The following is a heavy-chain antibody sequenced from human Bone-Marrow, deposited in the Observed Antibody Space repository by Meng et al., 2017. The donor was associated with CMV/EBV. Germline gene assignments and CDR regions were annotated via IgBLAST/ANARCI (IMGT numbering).Heavy chain of an antibody. CDR2: INWNGGST. Sequence: GESLKISCAASGFTFDDYGMSWVRQAPGKGLEWVSGINWNGGSTGYADSVKGRFTISRDNAKKSLYLQMNSLRAEDTALYYCARSVVVAGGCFDPWGQGTLVTVSS. J-gene: IGHJ5*02. D-gene: IGHD2-15*01. CDR3: ARSVVVAGGCFDP. CDR1: GFTFDDYG. V-gene: IGHV3-20*04.